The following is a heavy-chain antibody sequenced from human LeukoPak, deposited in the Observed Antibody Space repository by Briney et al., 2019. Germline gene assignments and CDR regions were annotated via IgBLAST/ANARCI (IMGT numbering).Heavy chain of an antibody. Sequence: GGSLRLSCAASGFTFSTYAMNWVRQAPGKGLEWVSGISDSGATTYYPDSVKGRFTISRDNSKNTLYLQMNSLRAEDTAAYYCAKPKYDSSGYYYARAFDYWGQGTLVTVSS. D-gene: IGHD3-22*01. CDR3: AKPKYDSSGYYYARAFDY. J-gene: IGHJ4*02. CDR2: ISDSGATT. CDR1: GFTFSTYA. V-gene: IGHV3-23*01.